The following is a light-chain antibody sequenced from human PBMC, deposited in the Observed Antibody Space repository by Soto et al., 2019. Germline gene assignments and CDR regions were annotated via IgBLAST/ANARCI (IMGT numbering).Light chain of an antibody. J-gene: IGKJ3*01. Sequence: EIVLAQSPGTLSLSPGERATVSCRASESLDSRSLVWYQHKSGHTPRLLIYSASIGATGTPARFSGSGSGSDFTLTISSLQSEDFAVYYCQQYNKWPLTFGPGTKVDIK. CDR3: QQYNKWPLT. CDR1: ESLDSRS. CDR2: SAS. V-gene: IGKV3-15*01.